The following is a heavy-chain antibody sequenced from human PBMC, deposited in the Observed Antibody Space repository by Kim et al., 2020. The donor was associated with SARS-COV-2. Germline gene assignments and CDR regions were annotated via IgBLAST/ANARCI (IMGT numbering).Heavy chain of an antibody. V-gene: IGHV3-72*01. CDR2: SRNKANSYRT. Sequence: GGSLRLSCAASGITFSDHFINWVRQAPGKGLEWVGRSRNKANSYRTAYAASVTGRFTISRDDSENSLYLHLHSLYTEDTAIYYCTRELAGSFDYWGQGTL. CDR3: TRELAGSFDY. CDR1: GITFSDHF. D-gene: IGHD6-19*01. J-gene: IGHJ4*02.